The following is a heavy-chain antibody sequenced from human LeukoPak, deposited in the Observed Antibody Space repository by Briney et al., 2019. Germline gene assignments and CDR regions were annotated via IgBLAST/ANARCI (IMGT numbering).Heavy chain of an antibody. V-gene: IGHV4-38-2*02. Sequence: SQTLSLTCTVSGYSISSGYYWVWIRQPPGKGLEWIGCIYHSGTTYYNPSLKSRITISVDTSKNQFSLKLSSVTAADTAMYYCARDQPYMDVWGKGTTVTVSS. CDR1: GYSISSGYY. CDR2: IYHSGTT. CDR3: ARDQPYMDV. J-gene: IGHJ6*03.